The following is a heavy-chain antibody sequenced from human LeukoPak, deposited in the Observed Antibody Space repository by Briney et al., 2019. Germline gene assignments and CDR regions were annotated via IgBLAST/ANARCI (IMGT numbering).Heavy chain of an antibody. Sequence: GRSLRLSCAASGFTFSHYDMHWVRQAPGTGLELVAELWFDGTNKHYGDSVGGRFTIYRHNSKNRLHLQMNSRRAEDSAVYYCAKARGSGWHDPWYLDYWGQGTLVTVSS. CDR2: LWFDGTNK. J-gene: IGHJ4*02. D-gene: IGHD6-19*01. V-gene: IGHV3-33*06. CDR3: AKARGSGWHDPWYLDY. CDR1: GFTFSHYD.